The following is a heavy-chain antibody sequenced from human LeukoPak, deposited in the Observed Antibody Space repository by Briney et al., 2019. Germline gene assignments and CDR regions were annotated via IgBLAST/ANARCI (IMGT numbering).Heavy chain of an antibody. D-gene: IGHD4-17*01. Sequence: GKSLYCVSAISGSCGSTYSAESCKSRFTISRDHSRNTLYLQMNSMRAEDTVVYYCARVTLTTVTFFFQAEDGIRGTVPVSAFLLNRSSDL. J-gene: IGHJ2*01. V-gene: IGHV3-23*01. CDR3: ARVTLTTVTFFFQAEDGIRGTVPVSAFLLNRSSDL. CDR2: ISGSCGST.